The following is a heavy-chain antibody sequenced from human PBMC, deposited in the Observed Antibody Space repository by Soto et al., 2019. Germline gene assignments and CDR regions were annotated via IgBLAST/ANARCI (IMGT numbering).Heavy chain of an antibody. CDR2: IKQDGSEK. J-gene: IGHJ3*01. V-gene: IGHV3-7*01. Sequence: EVQLVESGGGLVQPGGSLRLSCAASGFTFSSYWMSWVRQAPGKGLEWVANIKQDGSEKYYVDSVKGRFTIARDNAKNSQYQQMNSLRAEDTAVYYCARDVKCSGGSCYRPPDPHLWGQGTMVTVSS. CDR1: GFTFSSYW. CDR3: ARDVKCSGGSCYRPPDPHL. D-gene: IGHD2-15*01.